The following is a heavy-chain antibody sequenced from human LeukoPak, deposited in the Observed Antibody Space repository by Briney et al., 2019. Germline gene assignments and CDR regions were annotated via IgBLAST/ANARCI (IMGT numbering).Heavy chain of an antibody. J-gene: IGHJ4*02. D-gene: IGHD1-26*01. CDR3: AKSGGYGLIDY. CDR1: GGSISSSY. CDR2: IYTSGRT. Sequence: QPSETLSLTCTVSGGSISSSYWSWIRQPAGKGLEWIGRIYTSGRTNYNPSLKSRVTMSVDTSKNQFSLKLSSVTAADTAMYYCAKSGGYGLIDYWGQGTRVTVSS. V-gene: IGHV4-4*07.